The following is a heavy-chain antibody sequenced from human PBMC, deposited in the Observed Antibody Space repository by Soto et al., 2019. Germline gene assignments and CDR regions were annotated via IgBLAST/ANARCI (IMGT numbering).Heavy chain of an antibody. D-gene: IGHD6-19*01. CDR3: ARHPSSTYSSGYDY. V-gene: IGHV4-34*01. CDR2: INHSGST. Sequence: SETLSLTCAVYGGSFSGYYWSWIRQPPGKGLEWIGEINHSGSTNYNPSLKSRVTISVDTSKNQFSLQWSSLKASDTAMYYCARHPSSTYSSGYDYWGQGTLVTVS. CDR1: GGSFSGYY. J-gene: IGHJ4*02.